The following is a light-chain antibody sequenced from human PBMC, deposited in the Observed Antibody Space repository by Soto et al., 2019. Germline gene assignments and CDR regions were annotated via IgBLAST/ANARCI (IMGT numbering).Light chain of an antibody. CDR3: EYYGSSIT. CDR2: GTS. J-gene: IGKJ4*01. Sequence: EIVMTQSPATLSVSPGERATLSCRASQSISTDHLAWYQQKPGQPPRLLIYGTSSRATGGIADRFSGSGSGTDFTLTISRLEPEDFAVYYCEYYGSSITFAGGTKVDI. CDR1: QSISTDH. V-gene: IGKV3-20*01.